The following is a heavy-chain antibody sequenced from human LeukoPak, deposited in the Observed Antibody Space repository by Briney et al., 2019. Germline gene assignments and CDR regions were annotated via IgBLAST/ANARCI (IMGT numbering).Heavy chain of an antibody. CDR1: GFTFSSYG. D-gene: IGHD3-10*01. V-gene: IGHV3-33*08. Sequence: GGSLRLSCAASGFTFSSYGMHWVRQAPGKGLEWVAVIWFGGNNKNYADSVKGRFTISRDNSKNTLYLQMNSLRVEDTAVYYCAKSYGSGTYTYFYYYMDVWGKGTTVTVSS. CDR3: AKSYGSGTYTYFYYYMDV. CDR2: IWFGGNNK. J-gene: IGHJ6*03.